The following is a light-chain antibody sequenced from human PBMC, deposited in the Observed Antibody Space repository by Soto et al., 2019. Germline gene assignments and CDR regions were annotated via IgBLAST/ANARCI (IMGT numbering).Light chain of an antibody. CDR3: MQALQTPWT. Sequence: DIVMTQSPLSLPVTPGEAASISCRSSQSVLNSDGYNRMDWYLQKPGRSPQLLIYLGSNRAFGVTGRIRCSGPGTEFTLTISRVEAEDVCVYFRMQALQTPWTFGQGTKVEIK. V-gene: IGKV2-28*01. CDR2: LGS. J-gene: IGKJ1*01. CDR1: QSVLNSDGYNR.